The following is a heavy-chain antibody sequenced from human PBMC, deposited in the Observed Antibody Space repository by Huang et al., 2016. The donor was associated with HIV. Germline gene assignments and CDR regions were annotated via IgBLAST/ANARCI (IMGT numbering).Heavy chain of an antibody. Sequence: QVQLQESGPGLVKSSETLSLTCAVFGVSINGYYWSWIRQPPGKGLECIGYISYSGNTNYTPSRSSRISMSLDTSKKHFSLNLRSVTAADTAIYYCARSTWRYSSGSRQNYLDHWGQGTLVTVSS. CDR1: GVSINGYY. CDR3: ARSTWRYSSGSRQNYLDH. CDR2: ISYSGNT. D-gene: IGHD3-22*01. V-gene: IGHV4-59*01. J-gene: IGHJ4*02.